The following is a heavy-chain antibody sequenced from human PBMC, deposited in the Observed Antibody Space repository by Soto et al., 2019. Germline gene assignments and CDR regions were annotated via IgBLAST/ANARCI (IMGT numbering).Heavy chain of an antibody. CDR3: TRLVEWDQGTEY. D-gene: IGHD3-3*01. CDR2: IRSKGDNYAT. V-gene: IGHV3-73*01. Sequence: WSLRLSCAASGFIFSDSPIHWVRQASGKGLEWVGRIRSKGDNYATAYAASVRGRFTISRDDSKNTAYLQMNSLKTDDTAVYYCTRLVEWDQGTEYWGQGTLVTVSS. J-gene: IGHJ4*02. CDR1: GFIFSDSP.